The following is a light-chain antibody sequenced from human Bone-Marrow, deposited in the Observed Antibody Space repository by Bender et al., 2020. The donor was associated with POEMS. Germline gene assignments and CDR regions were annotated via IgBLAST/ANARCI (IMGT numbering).Light chain of an antibody. CDR3: QSADSSATYVV. J-gene: IGLJ2*01. CDR1: TLGDKY. V-gene: IGLV3-25*03. Sequence: SYELTQPPSVSVSPGQTASITCSGDTLGDKYAYWYQQKAGQSPVLVIYQDSKRPSGVPERFSGSSSGTTVTLTISGVQAEDEADYHCQSADSSATYVVFGGGTKLTVL. CDR2: QDS.